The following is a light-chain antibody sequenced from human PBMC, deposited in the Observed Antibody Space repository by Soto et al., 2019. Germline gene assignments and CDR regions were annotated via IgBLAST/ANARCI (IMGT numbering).Light chain of an antibody. V-gene: IGKV3-20*01. Sequence: EILLTQSPGTLSLSPGERATLSCRASQSVSSTYLAWYRQKPGQAPRLLLYGVSSRATGVPDRFSGSGSGTDFTLTISRLEPEDSAVYYCQQYGTSGLFTFGPGNKVEIK. CDR3: QQYGTSGLFT. J-gene: IGKJ3*01. CDR1: QSVSSTY. CDR2: GVS.